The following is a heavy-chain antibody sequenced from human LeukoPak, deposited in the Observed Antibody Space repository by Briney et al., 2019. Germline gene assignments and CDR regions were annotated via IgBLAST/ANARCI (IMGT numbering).Heavy chain of an antibody. D-gene: IGHD3-3*01. CDR3: ATGGLTIFGVVIIPPGAFDN. V-gene: IGHV1-24*01. CDR2: FDPEDGET. Sequence: EASVKVSCKVSGYTLTELSMHWVRQAPGKGLEWMGGFDPEDGETIYAQKFQGRVTMTEDTSTDTAYMELSSLRSEDTAVYYCATGGLTIFGVVIIPPGAFDNWGQGTMVTVSS. CDR1: GYTLTELS. J-gene: IGHJ3*02.